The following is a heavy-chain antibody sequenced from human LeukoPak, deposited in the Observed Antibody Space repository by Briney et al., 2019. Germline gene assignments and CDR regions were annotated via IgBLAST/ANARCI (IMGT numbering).Heavy chain of an antibody. CDR1: GFIFSNNG. CDR2: INPSGGNT. CDR3: ARALYDSPLAGDS. V-gene: IGHV3-23*01. D-gene: IGHD3-22*01. Sequence: PGGSLRLSCAASGFIFSNNGMAWVRQAPGKGLEWVSSINPSGGNTHYADSVRGRFTISRDNSKNTLFLHMNSLRVEDTAIYYCARALYDSPLAGDSWGQGTLVIVSS. J-gene: IGHJ5*02.